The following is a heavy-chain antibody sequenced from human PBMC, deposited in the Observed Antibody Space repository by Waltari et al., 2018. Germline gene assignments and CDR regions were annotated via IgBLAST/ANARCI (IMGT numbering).Heavy chain of an antibody. J-gene: IGHJ3*02. D-gene: IGHD6-19*01. V-gene: IGHV4-4*07. CDR1: GGSISSYY. Sequence: QVQLQESGPGLVKPSETLSLTCTVSGGSISSYYWLWIRQPAGKGLEWIGRIYTSGSTNYNPSLKSRVTMSVDTSKNQFSLKLSSVTAADTAVYYCARGDSSGWYLGDAFDIWGQGTMVTVSS. CDR3: ARGDSSGWYLGDAFDI. CDR2: IYTSGST.